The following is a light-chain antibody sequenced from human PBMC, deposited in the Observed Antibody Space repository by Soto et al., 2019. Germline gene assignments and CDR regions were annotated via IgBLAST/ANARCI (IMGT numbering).Light chain of an antibody. CDR2: SDN. CDR1: SSNIGSNP. Sequence: QSVLTQPPSASGTPGQRVTISCSGSSSNIGSNPVSWYQQLPGTAPKSLIYSDNQRPSGVPDRISGSRSGTSASLAISGLQSEDEAEYYCAAWDDSLRGRVFGGGIKLT. CDR3: AAWDDSLRGRV. J-gene: IGLJ2*01. V-gene: IGLV1-44*01.